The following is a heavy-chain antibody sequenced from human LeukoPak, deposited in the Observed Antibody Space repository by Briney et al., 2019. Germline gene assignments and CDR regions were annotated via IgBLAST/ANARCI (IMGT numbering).Heavy chain of an antibody. Sequence: PGGSLRLSCAASGFTFSTYTMNWVRQAPGKGLEWVSSISSSSLYIYYADSVKGRFTISRDNSKNTLYLQMNSLRAEDTAVYYCAESRPVYYGSGSYYLNPFDSWGQGTLVTVSS. CDR2: ISSSSLYI. J-gene: IGHJ4*02. V-gene: IGHV3-21*04. D-gene: IGHD3-10*01. CDR1: GFTFSTYT. CDR3: AESRPVYYGSGSYYLNPFDS.